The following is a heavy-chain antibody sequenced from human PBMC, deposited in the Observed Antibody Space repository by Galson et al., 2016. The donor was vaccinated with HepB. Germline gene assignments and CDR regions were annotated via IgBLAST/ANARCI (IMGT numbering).Heavy chain of an antibody. V-gene: IGHV5-51*01. Sequence: QSGAEVKKPGESLKISCKGPGYSFTNYWIGWVRQMPGKGLEWMGMIHPDDSDTKYSPSFQGQVTMSADKSISTAYLQWSSLKASDTAMYYCARFRCSGWGSFDYWGQGTLVTVSS. CDR2: IHPDDSDT. CDR3: ARFRCSGWGSFDY. J-gene: IGHJ4*02. D-gene: IGHD6-19*01. CDR1: GYSFTNYW.